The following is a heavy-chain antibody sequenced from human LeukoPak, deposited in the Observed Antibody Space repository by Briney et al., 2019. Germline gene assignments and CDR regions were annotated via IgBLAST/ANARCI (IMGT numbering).Heavy chain of an antibody. Sequence: GGSLRLFCAASKFTFSSYWMHWVRQAPGKGLVWVSRINPDGSTTNYADSVKGRFTISRDNAKNTLYLQMNSLRAEDTAVYYCARSADVFFWASPYFDYWGQGTLVTVSS. D-gene: IGHD3-16*01. CDR1: KFTFSSYW. CDR3: ARSADVFFWASPYFDY. V-gene: IGHV3-74*01. J-gene: IGHJ4*02. CDR2: INPDGSTT.